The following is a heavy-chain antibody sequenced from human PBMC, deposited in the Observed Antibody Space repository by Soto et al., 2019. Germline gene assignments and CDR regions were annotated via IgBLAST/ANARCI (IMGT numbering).Heavy chain of an antibody. CDR3: AKGSTVVTPGATDY. D-gene: IGHD2-21*02. CDR1: GFTFDDYA. CDR2: ISGSGGRT. Sequence: GSLRLSCAASGFTFDDYAMYWVRQVPGKGLEWVSGISGSGGRTYYADSVKGRFTISRDNSKNTLYLQMNSLRAEDTAVYYCAKGSTVVTPGATDYWGQGTLVTVSS. J-gene: IGHJ4*02. V-gene: IGHV3-23*01.